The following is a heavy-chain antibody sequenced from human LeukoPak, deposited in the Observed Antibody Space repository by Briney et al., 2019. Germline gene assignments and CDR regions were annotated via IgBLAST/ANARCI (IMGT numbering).Heavy chain of an antibody. CDR1: GFTFSSYG. D-gene: IGHD5-12*01. V-gene: IGHV3-30*18. J-gene: IGHJ4*02. CDR2: ISYDGSNK. CDR3: AKVRRGYSGYDSLFDY. Sequence: PGGSLRLSCAASGFTFSSYGMHWVRQAPGKGLEWVAVISYDGSNKYYADSVKGRFTIPRDNSKNTLYLQMNSLRAEDTAVYYCAKVRRGYSGYDSLFDYWGQGTLVTVSS.